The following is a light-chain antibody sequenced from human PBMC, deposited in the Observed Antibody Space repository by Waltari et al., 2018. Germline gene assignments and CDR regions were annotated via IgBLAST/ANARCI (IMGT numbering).Light chain of an antibody. CDR2: GAS. CDR1: PSIPTS. Sequence: DIQMTQSPSTLSASVGDTVITSYRASPSIPTSLAWYQQQPGKAPHVLIYGASNLESGVPSRFSGSGSGTEFTLTISSLQPDDFATYYCQQYKSYKTFGQGTRVEIK. CDR3: QQYKSYKT. J-gene: IGKJ1*01. V-gene: IGKV1-5*03.